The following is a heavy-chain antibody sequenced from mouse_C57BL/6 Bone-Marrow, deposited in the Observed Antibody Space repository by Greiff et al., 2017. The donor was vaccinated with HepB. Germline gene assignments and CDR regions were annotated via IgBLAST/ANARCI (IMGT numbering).Heavy chain of an antibody. CDR2: IHPNSGST. D-gene: IGHD2-4*01. V-gene: IGHV1-64*01. CDR1: GYTFTSYW. CDR3: AREAGIYYDHAFAY. J-gene: IGHJ3*01. Sequence: VQLQQPGAELVKPGASVKLSCKASGYTFTSYWMHWVKQRPGQGLEWIGMIHPNSGSTNYNEKFKSKATLTVDKSSSTAYMQLSSLTSEDSAVYYCAREAGIYYDHAFAYWGQGTLVTVSA.